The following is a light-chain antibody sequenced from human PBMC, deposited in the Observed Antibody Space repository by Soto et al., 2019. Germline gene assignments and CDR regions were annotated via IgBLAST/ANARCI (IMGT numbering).Light chain of an antibody. CDR2: KAS. J-gene: IGKJ1*01. Sequence: DIQMTQSPSTLSASVGDRVTITCRASQSISSWLAWYQQKPWKAPKLLIYKASSLESGVPSRFSGSGSGTEFTLTISSLQPDDFATYYCQQYKSYWTFGQGTKVEIK. V-gene: IGKV1-5*03. CDR3: QQYKSYWT. CDR1: QSISSW.